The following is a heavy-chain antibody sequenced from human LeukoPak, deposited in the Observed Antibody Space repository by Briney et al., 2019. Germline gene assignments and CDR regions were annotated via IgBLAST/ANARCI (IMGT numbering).Heavy chain of an antibody. CDR2: INPNSGGT. CDR3: ARVGYCSGGSCYRGSDNFDY. J-gene: IGHJ4*02. Sequence: ASVKVSCKASGCTFTGYYMHWVRQAPGQGLEWMGWINPNSGGTNYAQKFQGRVTMTRDTSISTAYMELSRLRSDDTAVYYCARVGYCSGGSCYRGSDNFDYWGQGTLVTVSS. CDR1: GCTFTGYY. D-gene: IGHD2-15*01. V-gene: IGHV1-2*02.